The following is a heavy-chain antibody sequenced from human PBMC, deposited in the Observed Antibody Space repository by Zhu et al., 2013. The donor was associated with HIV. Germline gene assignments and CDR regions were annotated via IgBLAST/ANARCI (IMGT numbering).Heavy chain of an antibody. V-gene: IGHV1-24*01. CDR2: FDPEDGET. J-gene: IGHJ6*02. D-gene: IGHD3-3*01. CDR3: ATDLRSFWSDNKDYYYYGMDV. CDR1: GYTLTELS. Sequence: QVQLVQSGAEVKKPGASVKVSCKVSGYTLTELSMHWVRQAPGKGLEWMGGFDPEDGETIYAQKFQGRVTMTEDTSTDTAYMELSSLRSEDTAVYYCATDLRSFWSDNKDYYYYGMDVWGRRDHGHRLL.